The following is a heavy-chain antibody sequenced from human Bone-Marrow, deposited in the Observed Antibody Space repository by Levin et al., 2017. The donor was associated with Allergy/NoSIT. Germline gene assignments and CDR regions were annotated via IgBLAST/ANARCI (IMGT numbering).Heavy chain of an antibody. J-gene: IGHJ6*02. CDR3: ASFAAGSFYYGMDV. D-gene: IGHD6-13*01. V-gene: IGHV3-23*01. Sequence: GESLKISCADSRFTFNTYAMTWVRQAPGKGLEWVAAISGSGGSIYSADSVKGRFTISRDNSKNTLYLQMNSLRAEDTAVYYCASFAAGSFYYGMDVWGHGTTVIVSS. CDR1: RFTFNTYA. CDR2: ISGSGGSI.